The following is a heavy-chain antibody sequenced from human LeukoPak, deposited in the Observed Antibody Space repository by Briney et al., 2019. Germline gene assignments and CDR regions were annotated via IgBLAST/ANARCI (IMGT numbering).Heavy chain of an antibody. D-gene: IGHD3-10*01. V-gene: IGHV4-39*01. Sequence: SETLSLTCAVSGGSISSTTSYWGWIRQPPGKGLEWIGRIYYSGSTFYNPSLKSRVTISVDTSKNQFSLKLSSVTAADTAVYYCARGRITMVRGVIPKAFDIWGQGTMVTVSS. CDR3: ARGRITMVRGVIPKAFDI. CDR1: GGSISSTTSY. J-gene: IGHJ3*02. CDR2: IYYSGST.